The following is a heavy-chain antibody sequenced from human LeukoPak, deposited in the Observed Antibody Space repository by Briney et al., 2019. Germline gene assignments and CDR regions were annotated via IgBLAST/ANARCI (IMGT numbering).Heavy chain of an antibody. D-gene: IGHD3-22*01. CDR3: AKGDRPTSWLSDTYYYYYYMDV. Sequence: PGGSLRLSCAASGFTFSNYWMSWVRQAPGKGLEWVANIKEDGSAKYYVDSVKGRFTISRDNAKNSVYLQMNSLRAEDTAVYYCAKGDRPTSWLSDTYYYYYYMDVWGKGTTVTISS. CDR2: IKEDGSAK. J-gene: IGHJ6*03. CDR1: GFTFSNYW. V-gene: IGHV3-7*03.